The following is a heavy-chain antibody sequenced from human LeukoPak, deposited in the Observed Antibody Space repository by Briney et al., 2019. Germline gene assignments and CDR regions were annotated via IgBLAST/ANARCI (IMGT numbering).Heavy chain of an antibody. CDR1: GFTVSSNY. Sequence: PGGSLRLSCAASGFTVSSNYMSWIRQPPGKGLEWIGSIYYSGSTYYNPSLKSRVTISVDTSKNQFSLKLSSVTAADTAVYYCARHVSRVIVVVLKRVGWFDPWGQGTLVTVSS. CDR3: ARHVSRVIVVVLKRVGWFDP. J-gene: IGHJ5*02. CDR2: IYYSGST. V-gene: IGHV4-39*01. D-gene: IGHD3-22*01.